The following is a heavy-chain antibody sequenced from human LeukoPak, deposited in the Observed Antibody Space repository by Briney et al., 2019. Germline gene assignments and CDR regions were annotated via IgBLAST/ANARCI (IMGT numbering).Heavy chain of an antibody. CDR2: ISSDGSNK. Sequence: GRSLTLSCEASGFTFTSYAIHWVRQARGKGLEGVAVISSDGSNKYYPDSVKGRFTISRDNSKNTLYLQMSSLRAEDTAIYYCAKKGYSSGKTDAFDIWGQGTMVTVSS. CDR1: GFTFTSYA. D-gene: IGHD6-19*01. V-gene: IGHV3-30-3*01. CDR3: AKKGYSSGKTDAFDI. J-gene: IGHJ3*02.